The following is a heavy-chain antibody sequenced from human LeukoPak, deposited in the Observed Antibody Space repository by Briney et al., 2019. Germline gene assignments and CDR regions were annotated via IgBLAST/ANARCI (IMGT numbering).Heavy chain of an antibody. CDR1: GYTFTSYD. J-gene: IGHJ4*02. D-gene: IGHD3-16*02. CDR2: MNPNSGNT. CDR3: ARGPKDYVWGSYRLDYFDY. Sequence: ASVKVSCKASGYTFTSYDINWVRQATGQGLEWMGWMNPNSGNTGYAQKFQGRVTMTRNTSISTAYMELSSLRSEDTAVYYCARGPKDYVWGSYRLDYFDYWGQGTLVTVSS. V-gene: IGHV1-8*01.